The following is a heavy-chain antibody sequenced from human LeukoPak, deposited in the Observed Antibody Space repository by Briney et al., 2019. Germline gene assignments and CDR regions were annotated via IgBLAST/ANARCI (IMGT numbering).Heavy chain of an antibody. V-gene: IGHV4-38-2*01. D-gene: IGHD4-17*01. Sequence: SETLSLTCAVSGYSISSGYYWGWIRQPPGKGLEWIGSVYHSWSTYYNPSLKSRVTISVDTSKNQFSLKLSSVTAADTAGYYCASLYGDYLDYCGQGTLVTVSS. J-gene: IGHJ4*02. CDR3: ASLYGDYLDY. CDR1: GYSISSGYY. CDR2: VYHSWST.